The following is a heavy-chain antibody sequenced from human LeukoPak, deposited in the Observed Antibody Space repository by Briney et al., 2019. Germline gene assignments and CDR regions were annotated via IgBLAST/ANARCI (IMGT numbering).Heavy chain of an antibody. D-gene: IGHD1-26*01. CDR3: ARDRVHSGSYHAFDY. CDR2: ISYDGSNK. J-gene: IGHJ4*02. Sequence: GRSLRLSCAASGFTFSSYAMHWVRQAPGKGLEWVAVISYDGSNKYYADSVKGRFTISRDNSKNTLYLQMNSLRAEDTAVYYCARDRVHSGSYHAFDYWGQGTLVTVSS. CDR1: GFTFSSYA. V-gene: IGHV3-30-3*01.